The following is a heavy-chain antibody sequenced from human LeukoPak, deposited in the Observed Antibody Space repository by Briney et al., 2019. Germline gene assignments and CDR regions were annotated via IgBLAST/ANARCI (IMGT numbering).Heavy chain of an antibody. CDR1: GFNFNYYF. CDR3: ATEYWYRHDY. Sequence: GGSLRLSCATSGFNFNYYFMAWVRQAPGKGLEWLATIDKDGSGTEYIDSVRGRFTISRDNTKKSLHLQMSSLSADDTAVYFCATEYWYRHDYWGQGTLVTVSS. D-gene: IGHD6-13*01. J-gene: IGHJ4*02. CDR2: IDKDGSGT. V-gene: IGHV3-7*01.